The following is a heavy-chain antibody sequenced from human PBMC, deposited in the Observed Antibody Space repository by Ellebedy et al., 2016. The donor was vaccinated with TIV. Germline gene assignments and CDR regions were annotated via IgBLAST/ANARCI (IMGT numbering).Heavy chain of an antibody. CDR3: ARGLLYYDCWSGYYKGAGDYYYGMDV. J-gene: IGHJ6*02. V-gene: IGHV1-3*01. Sequence: AASVTVSCKASGYTFTNYAMHWARQAPGQRLEWMGWINAGNGNTKYSQKFQGRVTITRDTSASTAYMELSSLRSEDAAVYYCARGLLYYDCWSGYYKGAGDYYYGMDVWGQGTTVTVSS. D-gene: IGHD3-3*01. CDR2: INAGNGNT. CDR1: GYTFTNYA.